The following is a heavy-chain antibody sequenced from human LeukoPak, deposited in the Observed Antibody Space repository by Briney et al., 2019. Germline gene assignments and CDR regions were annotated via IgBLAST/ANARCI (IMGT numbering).Heavy chain of an antibody. Sequence: GESLKISCKGSGYSFTSYWIGWVRQMPGKGLEWMGIIYPGDSDTRYSPSFQGQVTISADKSISTAYLQWSSLKASDTAMHYCARAGDSSGYYYHYWGQGTLVTVSS. CDR3: ARAGDSSGYYYHY. D-gene: IGHD3-22*01. V-gene: IGHV5-51*01. CDR2: IYPGDSDT. CDR1: GYSFTSYW. J-gene: IGHJ4*02.